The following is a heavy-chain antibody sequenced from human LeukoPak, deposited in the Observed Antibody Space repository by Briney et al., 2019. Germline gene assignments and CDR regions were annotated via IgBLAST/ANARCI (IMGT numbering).Heavy chain of an antibody. CDR3: GTLAAAGTSFDY. CDR1: GYTFTTYG. J-gene: IGHJ4*02. V-gene: IGHV1-18*01. CDR2: ISAYDGNT. D-gene: IGHD6-13*01. Sequence: ASVKLSCKASGYTFTTYGISWVRQAPGQGLEWMGWISAYDGNTNYAQKVQGRVTMTTDTSTGTAYMELRSLRSDDTAVYYCGTLAAAGTSFDYWGQGTLVTVSS.